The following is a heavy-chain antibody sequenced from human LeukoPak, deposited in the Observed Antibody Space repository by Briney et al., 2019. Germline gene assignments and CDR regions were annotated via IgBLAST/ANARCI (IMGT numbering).Heavy chain of an antibody. CDR3: ARGPPYHDSSGYSPSYSYAMDV. CDR2: IYYSGST. V-gene: IGHV4-59*01. D-gene: IGHD3-22*01. J-gene: IGHJ6*02. CDR1: GGSISSYY. Sequence: SETLSLTCTVSGGSISSYYWSWIRQPPGKGLEWIGYIYYSGSTNYNPPLRSRVTISVDTYKNQFSLDLRSVTAADAAVYYCARGPPYHDSSGYSPSYSYAMDVWGQGTTVTVSS.